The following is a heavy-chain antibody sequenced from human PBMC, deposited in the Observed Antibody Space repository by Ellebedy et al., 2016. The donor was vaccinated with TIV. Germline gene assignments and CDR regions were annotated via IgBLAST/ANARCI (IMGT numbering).Heavy chain of an antibody. J-gene: IGHJ4*02. Sequence: GESLKISCAASGFTFNSYAMTWVRQAPGKGLEWVSSITGSANSPDYADSVKGRFTISRDNSKNTLYLQMNTLRAEDTAVYYCAKDRVALPGMGLDYWGQGTLVTVSS. CDR3: AKDRVALPGMGLDY. CDR1: GFTFNSYA. CDR2: ITGSANSP. D-gene: IGHD6-19*01. V-gene: IGHV3-23*01.